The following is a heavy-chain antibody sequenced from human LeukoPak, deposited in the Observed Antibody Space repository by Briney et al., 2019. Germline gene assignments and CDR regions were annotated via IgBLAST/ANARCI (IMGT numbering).Heavy chain of an antibody. CDR1: GFTFSDYW. V-gene: IGHV3-7*03. D-gene: IGHD3-10*01. Sequence: GGSLRLSCAASGFTFSDYWMSWVRQAPGKGLEWVANIKQDEIEKYHADSVKGRFTISRDNAKNSLDLQMSSLRVEDTAVYYCARDQHGSGNYKCYFDYWGQGTLVTVSS. CDR3: ARDQHGSGNYKCYFDY. CDR2: IKQDEIEK. J-gene: IGHJ4*02.